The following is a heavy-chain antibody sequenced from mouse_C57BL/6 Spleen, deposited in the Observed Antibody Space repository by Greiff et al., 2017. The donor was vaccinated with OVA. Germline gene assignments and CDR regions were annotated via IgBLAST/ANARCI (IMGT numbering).Heavy chain of an antibody. V-gene: IGHV1-15*01. CDR1: GYTFTDYK. CDR3: TRRSPNWDVNAMDY. CDR2: IDPETGGT. Sequence: QVQLKESGAELVRPGASVTLSCKASGYTFTDYKMHWVKQTPVHGLEWIGAIDPETGGTAYNQKFKGKAILTADKSSSTAYMELRSLTSEDSAVYYCTRRSPNWDVNAMDYWGQGTSVTVSS. D-gene: IGHD4-1*02. J-gene: IGHJ4*01.